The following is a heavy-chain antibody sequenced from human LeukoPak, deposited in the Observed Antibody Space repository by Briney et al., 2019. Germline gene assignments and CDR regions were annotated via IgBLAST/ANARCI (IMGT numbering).Heavy chain of an antibody. CDR3: AREGYDSNGYHYYYYGMDV. V-gene: IGHV1-2*02. D-gene: IGHD3-22*01. Sequence: ASVKVSCKASGYTFTGYYMHWVRQAPGQGLEWMGWINPNSGGTNYAQKFQGRVTMTRDTSINTAYIELTRLTSDDTAVYHCAREGYDSNGYHYYYYGMDVWGQGTTVTVSS. CDR1: GYTFTGYY. CDR2: INPNSGGT. J-gene: IGHJ6*02.